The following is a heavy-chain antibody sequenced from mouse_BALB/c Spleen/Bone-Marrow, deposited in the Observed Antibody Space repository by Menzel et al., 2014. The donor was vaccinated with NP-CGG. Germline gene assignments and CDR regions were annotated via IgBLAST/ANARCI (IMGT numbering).Heavy chain of an antibody. Sequence: EVKVVESGGGLVKSGGSLKLSCAASGFSFNSYGMSWVRQTPEKRLEWVATISGGGSYTFYPDSVKGRFTISRDNAKNNLYLQLSSLSSEGTALYYCARHAYYDQTEVSFVYWGQGTLVTVSA. CDR1: GFSFNSYG. J-gene: IGHJ3*01. CDR3: ARHAYYDQTEVSFVY. CDR2: ISGGGSYT. D-gene: IGHD2-4*01. V-gene: IGHV5-9-2*01.